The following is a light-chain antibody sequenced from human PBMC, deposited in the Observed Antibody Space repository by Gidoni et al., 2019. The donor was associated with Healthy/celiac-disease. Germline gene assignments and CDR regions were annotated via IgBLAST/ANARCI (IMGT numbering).Light chain of an antibody. J-gene: IGKJ4*01. V-gene: IGKV3-15*01. Sequence: EIVMMQSPATLSVSPGERATLSCRASQSVSSNLAWYQQKPGQAPRLLIYGASTRATGIPARFSGSGSGTEFTLIISSLQSEDFAVYYCQQYDDWPPAFXGXTKVXIK. CDR1: QSVSSN. CDR3: QQYDDWPPA. CDR2: GAS.